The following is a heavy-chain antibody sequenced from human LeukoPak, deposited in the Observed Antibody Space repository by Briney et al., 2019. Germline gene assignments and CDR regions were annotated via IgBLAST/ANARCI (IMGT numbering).Heavy chain of an antibody. Sequence: KAGGSLRLSCAASGFIFSSYNLNWVRQAPGKGLEWVSSISSSSSYIYYADSMKGRFTISRDNAKNSLYLQMNSLRAEDTAVYYCARVLPGVAGDYWGQGTLVTVSS. J-gene: IGHJ4*02. V-gene: IGHV3-21*01. CDR3: ARVLPGVAGDY. CDR1: GFIFSSYN. CDR2: ISSSSSYI. D-gene: IGHD6-19*01.